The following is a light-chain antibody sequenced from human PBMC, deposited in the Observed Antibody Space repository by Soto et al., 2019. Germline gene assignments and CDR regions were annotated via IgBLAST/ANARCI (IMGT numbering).Light chain of an antibody. J-gene: IGKJ3*01. CDR2: DAS. CDR3: QQLSHWPFT. Sequence: ESVLTQSPATLSLSPGERATLSCRASQSVGSYLAWYQQKPGQAPRLLIYDASKRATGIPARFSGSGSGTDFTLTISSLEPEDFALYYCQQLSHWPFTFGPGTKVDIK. V-gene: IGKV3-11*01. CDR1: QSVGSY.